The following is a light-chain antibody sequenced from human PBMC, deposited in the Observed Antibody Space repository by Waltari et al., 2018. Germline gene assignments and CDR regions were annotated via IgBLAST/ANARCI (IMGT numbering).Light chain of an antibody. CDR2: DVS. J-gene: IGLJ2*01. CDR1: SSDVGGYKY. V-gene: IGLV2-11*01. Sequence: QSALTQPRSVSGSPGQSVTISCTGTSSDVGGYKYVSWYQQHPGKVPKLMIYDVSKRPSWVPDRFSGSKSDNTASLTISGLQAEDEADYYCCSFAGTYTVIFGGGTKLTVL. CDR3: CSFAGTYTVI.